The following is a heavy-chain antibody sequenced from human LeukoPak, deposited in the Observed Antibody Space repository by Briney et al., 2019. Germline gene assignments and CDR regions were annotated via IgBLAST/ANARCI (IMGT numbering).Heavy chain of an antibody. Sequence: GGSLRLSRAASGFTFSSYAMSWVRQAPGKGLEWVSAISGSGGSTYYADSVKGRFTISRDNSKNTLYLQMNSLRAEDTAVYYCAKDKMDPCQLLLRSYAFDIWGQGTMVTVSS. J-gene: IGHJ3*02. CDR1: GFTFSSYA. CDR3: AKDKMDPCQLLLRSYAFDI. D-gene: IGHD2-2*01. CDR2: ISGSGGST. V-gene: IGHV3-23*01.